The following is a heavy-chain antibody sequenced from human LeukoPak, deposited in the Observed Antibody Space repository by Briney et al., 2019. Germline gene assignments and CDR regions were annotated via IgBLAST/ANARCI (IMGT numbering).Heavy chain of an antibody. J-gene: IGHJ6*03. CDR3: ARYSSSSPYYYYYMDV. CDR2: IYYSGST. V-gene: IGHV4-30-4*08. Sequence: SETLSLTCTVSGGSISSGDYYWSWIRQPPGKGLEWIGYIYYSGSTYYNPSLKSRVTISVDTSKNQFSLKLSSVTAADTAVYYCARYSSSSPYYYYYMDVWGKGTTVTVSS. D-gene: IGHD6-6*01. CDR1: GGSISSGDYY.